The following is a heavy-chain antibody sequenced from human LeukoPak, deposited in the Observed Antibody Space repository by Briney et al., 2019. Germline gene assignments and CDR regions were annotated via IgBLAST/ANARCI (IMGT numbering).Heavy chain of an antibody. CDR3: ARQTEEQWLGQGEYYFDY. J-gene: IGHJ4*02. Sequence: GESLKISCKGSGYSFTSYWISWVRQMPGKGLEWMGRIDPSDSYTNYSPSFQGHVTISADKSISTAYLQWSSLKASDTAMYYCARQTEEQWLGQGEYYFDYWGQGTLVTVSS. D-gene: IGHD6-19*01. CDR1: GYSFTSYW. V-gene: IGHV5-10-1*01. CDR2: IDPSDSYT.